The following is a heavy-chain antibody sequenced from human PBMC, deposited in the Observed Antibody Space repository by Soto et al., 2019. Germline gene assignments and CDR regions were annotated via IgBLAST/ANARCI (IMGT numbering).Heavy chain of an antibody. CDR3: ARSGYCSTGKCSAFDY. Sequence: EVQLLESGGGLLQPGGSLRLSCAASGFTFSSYVMNWVRQAPGEGLEWVSTVSGGGDGTYYADSVKGRFTISRDDSKNTLYLHMNSLRADDTAVYFCARSGYCSTGKCSAFDYWGQGTLVTVSS. D-gene: IGHD2-8*01. CDR1: GFTFSSYV. CDR2: VSGGGDGT. V-gene: IGHV3-23*01. J-gene: IGHJ4*02.